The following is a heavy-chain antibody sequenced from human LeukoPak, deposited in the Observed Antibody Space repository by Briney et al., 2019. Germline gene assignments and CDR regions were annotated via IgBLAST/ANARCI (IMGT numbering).Heavy chain of an antibody. V-gene: IGHV4-59*01. Sequence: SETLSLTCTVSGGSISSYYWSWIRQPPGKGLEWIGYIYYSGSTNYNPSLKSRVTISVDTSKNHFSLKLSSVTAADTAVYYCARARYYFDYWGQGTLVTVSS. J-gene: IGHJ4*02. CDR3: ARARYYFDY. CDR2: IYYSGST. CDR1: GGSISSYY.